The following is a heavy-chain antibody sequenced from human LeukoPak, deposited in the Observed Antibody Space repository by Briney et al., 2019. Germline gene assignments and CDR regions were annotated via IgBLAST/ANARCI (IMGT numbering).Heavy chain of an antibody. J-gene: IGHJ4*02. CDR2: ISYDGSNK. Sequence: GGSLRLSCAASGFTFSSYAMHWVRQAPGKGLEWVAVISYDGSNKYYADSVKGRFTISRDNSKNTLYLQMNSLRAEDTAVYYCARGSGYESFFGYWGQGTLVTVSS. CDR3: ARGSGYESFFGY. V-gene: IGHV3-30-3*01. CDR1: GFTFSSYA. D-gene: IGHD5-12*01.